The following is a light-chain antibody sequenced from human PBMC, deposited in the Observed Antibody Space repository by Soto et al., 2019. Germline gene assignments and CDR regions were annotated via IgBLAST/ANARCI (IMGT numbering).Light chain of an antibody. J-gene: IGKJ1*01. CDR3: EQYGSSPRT. CDR1: QSVRNN. CDR2: DAS. Sequence: EIVLTQSPGTLSLSPGERATLSCRASQSVRNNLAWYQQRPGQAPRLLIYDASTAATAIPDRFSGSGSGTDFTLTINRLEPEDFAVYYCEQYGSSPRTFGQGTKVDI. V-gene: IGKV3-20*01.